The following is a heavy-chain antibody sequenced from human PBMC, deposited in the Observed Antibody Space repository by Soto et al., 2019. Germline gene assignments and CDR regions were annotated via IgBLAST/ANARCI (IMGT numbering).Heavy chain of an antibody. J-gene: IGHJ6*02. CDR2: MNPNSGNT. CDR1: GYTFTSYD. V-gene: IGHV1-8*01. Sequence: ASVKVSCKASGYTFTSYDINWVRQATGQGLEWMGWMNPNSGNTGYAQKFQGRVTMTRNTSISTAYMELSSLRSEDTAVYYCARGLSSFGWTVSYYYYGMDVWGQGTTVTVSS. D-gene: IGHD2-2*01. CDR3: ARGLSSFGWTVSYYYYGMDV.